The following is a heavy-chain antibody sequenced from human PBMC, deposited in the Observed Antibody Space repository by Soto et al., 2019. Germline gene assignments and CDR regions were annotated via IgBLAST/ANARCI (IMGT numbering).Heavy chain of an antibody. CDR1: GGTFSSYA. D-gene: IGHD2-2*01. V-gene: IGHV1-69*06. J-gene: IGHJ6*02. CDR3: ARNIVVVPAVLYGMDV. Sequence: QVQLVQSGAEVKKPGSSVKVSCKASGGTFSSYAISWVRQAPGQGLEWMGGIIPIFGTANYAQKFQGRVTITADKSTSTAYMELSSLRSEDTAVYYCARNIVVVPAVLYGMDVWGQGTTVTVSS. CDR2: IIPIFGTA.